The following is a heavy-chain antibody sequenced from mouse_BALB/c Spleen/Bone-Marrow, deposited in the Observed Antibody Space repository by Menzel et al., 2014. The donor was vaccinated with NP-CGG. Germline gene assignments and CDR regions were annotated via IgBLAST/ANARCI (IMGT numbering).Heavy chain of an antibody. CDR3: ARYNYGSSLFAY. J-gene: IGHJ3*01. D-gene: IGHD1-1*01. V-gene: IGHV14-3*02. Sequence: VQLQQSGAELVKPGASVKLSCTASGFNIKDTYMHWVKQRPEQGLEWIGRIDPANGNTKYDPKFQGKATITADTSSNTAYLQLGSLTSEDTAVYYCARYNYGSSLFAYWGQGTLVTVSA. CDR1: GFNIKDTY. CDR2: IDPANGNT.